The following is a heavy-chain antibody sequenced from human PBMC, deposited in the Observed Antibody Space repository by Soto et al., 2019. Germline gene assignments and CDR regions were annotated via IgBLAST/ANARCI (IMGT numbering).Heavy chain of an antibody. V-gene: IGHV3-43*01. Sequence: GSLRLSCAASGFTFDDYTMHWVRQAPGKGLEWVSLISWDGGSTYYADSVKGRFTISRDNSKNSLYLQMNSLRAEDTAVYYCASPGGLERIAAAGYYFDYWGQGT. D-gene: IGHD6-13*01. CDR2: ISWDGGST. CDR3: ASPGGLERIAAAGYYFDY. CDR1: GFTFDDYT. J-gene: IGHJ4*02.